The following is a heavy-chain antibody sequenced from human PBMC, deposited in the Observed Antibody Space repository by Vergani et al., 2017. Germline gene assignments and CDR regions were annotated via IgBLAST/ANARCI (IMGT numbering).Heavy chain of an antibody. Sequence: QVQLQESGPGLVKPPGTLSLTCAVSGGSISSSNWWSWVRQPPGKGLEWIGEIYHSGSTNYNPSLKSRVTISVDKSKNQFSLKLSSGTAADTAVYYCARRRDYDFWSGYSVYYYGMDVWGQGTTVTVSS. CDR3: ARRRDYDFWSGYSVYYYGMDV. J-gene: IGHJ6*02. D-gene: IGHD3-3*01. V-gene: IGHV4-4*03. CDR1: GGSISSSNW. CDR2: IYHSGST.